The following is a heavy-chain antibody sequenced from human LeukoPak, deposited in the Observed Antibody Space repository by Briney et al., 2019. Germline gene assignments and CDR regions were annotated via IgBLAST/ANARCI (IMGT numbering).Heavy chain of an antibody. CDR2: INQDGTEK. CDR3: AKRGYSYRDHYFDY. D-gene: IGHD5-18*01. Sequence: GGSLRLSCAASGFSFTTYWMSWVRQAQGKGLEWVANINQDGTEKYYVDSVKGRFTISRDNGKNSLYLQMNSLRVEDTAVYYCAKRGYSYRDHYFDYWGQGTLVTVSS. CDR1: GFSFTTYW. J-gene: IGHJ4*02. V-gene: IGHV3-7*01.